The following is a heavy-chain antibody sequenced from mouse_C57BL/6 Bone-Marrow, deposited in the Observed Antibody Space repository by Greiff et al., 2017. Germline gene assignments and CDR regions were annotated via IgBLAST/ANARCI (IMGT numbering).Heavy chain of an antibody. J-gene: IGHJ2*01. V-gene: IGHV3-6*01. CDR3: AREDYGSRDYFDY. Sequence: EVKLQESGPGLVKPSQSLSLTCSVTGYSITSGYYWNWIRQFPGNKLEWMGYISYDGSNNYNPSLKNRISITRDTSKNQFFLKLNSVTTEDTATYYCAREDYGSRDYFDYWGQGTTLTVSS. D-gene: IGHD1-1*01. CDR1: GYSITSGYY. CDR2: ISYDGSN.